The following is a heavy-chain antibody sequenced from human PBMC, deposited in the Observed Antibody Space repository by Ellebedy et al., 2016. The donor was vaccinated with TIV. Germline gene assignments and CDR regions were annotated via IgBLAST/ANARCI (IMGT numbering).Heavy chain of an antibody. J-gene: IGHJ4*02. CDR2: INPSGGST. V-gene: IGHV1-46*01. D-gene: IGHD6-19*01. CDR3: AREPIAVAGFDY. CDR1: GYTLTELS. Sequence: ASVKVSCKVSGYTLTELSMHWVRQAPGQGLEWMGIINPSGGSTSYAQKFQGRVTMTRDTSTSTVYMELSSLISEDTAVYYCAREPIAVAGFDYWGQGTLVTVSS.